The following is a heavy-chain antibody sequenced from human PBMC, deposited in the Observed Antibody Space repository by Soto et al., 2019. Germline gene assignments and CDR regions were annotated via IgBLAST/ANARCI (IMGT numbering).Heavy chain of an antibody. CDR1: GFTFSSYS. Sequence: GGSLRLSCAASGFTFSSYSMNWVRQAPGNGLEWVSSISSSSSYIYYADSVKGRFTISRDNAKNSLYLQMNSLRAEDTAVYYCARSYWGETDFWSGYSQENWFDPWGQGT. V-gene: IGHV3-21*01. D-gene: IGHD3-3*01. J-gene: IGHJ5*02. CDR3: ARSYWGETDFWSGYSQENWFDP. CDR2: ISSSSSYI.